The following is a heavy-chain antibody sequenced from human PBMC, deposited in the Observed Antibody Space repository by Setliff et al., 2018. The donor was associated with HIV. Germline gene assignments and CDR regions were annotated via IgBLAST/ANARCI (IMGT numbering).Heavy chain of an antibody. D-gene: IGHD3-16*01. J-gene: IGHJ4*02. CDR2: IDTGGDT. CDR1: RFNFSRHD. V-gene: IGHV3-13*01. CDR3: ARDIGGIGGY. Sequence: GGSLRLSCAASRFNFSRHDMHCVRQVTGKGLEWVSSIDTGGDTYYAGSVKGRFTISRESAKDTLYLQMNSLRAEDTAVYYCARDIGGIGGYWGQGTLVTVSS.